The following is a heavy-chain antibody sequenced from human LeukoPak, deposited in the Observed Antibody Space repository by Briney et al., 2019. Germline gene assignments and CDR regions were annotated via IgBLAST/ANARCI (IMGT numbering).Heavy chain of an antibody. CDR2: LNPSDGTT. J-gene: IGHJ4*02. CDR1: GYTFTKSDY. D-gene: IGHD2-2*01. Sequence: ASVNVSCKASGYTFTKSDYMHWVRQAPGRGLEWMGILNPSDGTTFYAQKFQGRVTMTRGTSTNTVYMELSSLRSEDTAVYYCARYCSSTSCYGFDYWGQGTLVTVSS. V-gene: IGHV1-46*01. CDR3: ARYCSSTSCYGFDY.